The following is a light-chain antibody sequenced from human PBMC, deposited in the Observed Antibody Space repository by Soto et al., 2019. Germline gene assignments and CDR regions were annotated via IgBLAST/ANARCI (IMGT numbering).Light chain of an antibody. Sequence: DIQMTQSPASVSASVGDRVTITCRASQGIGSWLAWYQQKPGKAPKLLIYASSSLQSGVTSRFSGSGSGTDFTPAISSPQPEDFATDYCQPADSFPPTFGGVTKVEI. CDR3: QPADSFPPT. CDR2: ASS. CDR1: QGIGSW. J-gene: IGKJ4*01. V-gene: IGKV1D-12*01.